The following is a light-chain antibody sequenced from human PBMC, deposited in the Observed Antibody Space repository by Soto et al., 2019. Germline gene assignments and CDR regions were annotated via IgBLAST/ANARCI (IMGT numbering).Light chain of an antibody. CDR3: HQNYNTLYT. V-gene: IGKV1-39*01. CDR1: QTIDNY. CDR2: AAS. Sequence: DIQMTQSPSSLSASVGDRVTISCRTSQTIDNYLNWYQQKPGKAPQLLISAASTLQSGVSSRFSGSGSGTEFTLTISSLQPEDYATYYCHQNYNTLYTFGQGTKVEIK. J-gene: IGKJ2*01.